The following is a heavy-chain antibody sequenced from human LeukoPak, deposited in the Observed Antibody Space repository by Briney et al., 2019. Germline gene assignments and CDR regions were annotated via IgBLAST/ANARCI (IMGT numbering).Heavy chain of an antibody. V-gene: IGHV1-2*02. CDR3: AATGYSSSWAFDY. CDR1: GYTFTGYY. J-gene: IGHJ4*02. Sequence: ASVKVSCKASGYTFTGYYMHWVRQAPGQGLEWMGWINPNSGGTNYAQKFQGRVTMTRDTSISTAYMELSRLRSDDTAVYYCAATGYSSSWAFDYWGQGTLVTVSS. D-gene: IGHD6-13*01. CDR2: INPNSGGT.